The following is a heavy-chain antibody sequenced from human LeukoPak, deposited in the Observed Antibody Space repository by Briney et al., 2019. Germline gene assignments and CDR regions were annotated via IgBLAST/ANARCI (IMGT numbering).Heavy chain of an antibody. Sequence: GGSLRLSCAASGFTVSSNYMSWVRQAPGRGLEWVSVIYSGGSTYYSDSVKGRFTISRYNSKNTLFLQMNSLRAGDTAVYYCARGTVTMLDYWGQGTLVTVSS. D-gene: IGHD3-10*01. CDR2: IYSGGST. V-gene: IGHV3-66*01. CDR1: GFTVSSNY. CDR3: ARGTVTMLDY. J-gene: IGHJ4*02.